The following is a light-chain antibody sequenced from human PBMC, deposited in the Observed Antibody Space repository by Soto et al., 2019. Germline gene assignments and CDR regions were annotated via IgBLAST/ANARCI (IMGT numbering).Light chain of an antibody. J-gene: IGKJ4*01. Sequence: DIQMTQSPSSLSASVGDRVTITCRASQDISNYLAWFQQKPGKALKSLIYSASSLQSGVPSKFSGSGSGIDFTLTICSLQPEDFATYYCQQYSSHPLTFGGGTRVEIK. V-gene: IGKV1-16*02. CDR2: SAS. CDR1: QDISNY. CDR3: QQYSSHPLT.